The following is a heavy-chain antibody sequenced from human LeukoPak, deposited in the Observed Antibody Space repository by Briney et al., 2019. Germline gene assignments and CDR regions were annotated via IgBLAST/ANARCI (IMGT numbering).Heavy chain of an antibody. CDR1: GFIFSSYS. D-gene: IGHD6-19*01. CDR2: IDSDGSTT. J-gene: IGHJ4*02. V-gene: IGHV3-74*01. CDR3: ARGPSSAWYGVDY. Sequence: GGSLRLSCAASGFIFSSYSMNWVRQTPGKGLVWVSRIDSDGSTTNYADSVKGRFTISRDNAKNTLYLQMNSLRDEDTAVYYCARGPSSAWYGVDYWGQGTLVTVSS.